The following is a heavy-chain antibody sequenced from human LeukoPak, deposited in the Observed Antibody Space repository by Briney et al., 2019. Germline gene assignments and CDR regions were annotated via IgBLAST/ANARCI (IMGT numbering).Heavy chain of an antibody. V-gene: IGHV3-74*01. J-gene: IGHJ3*02. CDR1: GFTFSSYW. D-gene: IGHD2-2*02. CDR2: INTDGSST. CDR3: AKDALTNYCSSTSCYTDVFDI. Sequence: GGSLRLSCAASGFTFSSYWMHWVRQAPGKGLVWVSRINTDGSSTSYADSVKGRFTISRDNAKNTLYLQMNSLRAEDTAVYYCAKDALTNYCSSTSCYTDVFDIGGQGKRVPVSS.